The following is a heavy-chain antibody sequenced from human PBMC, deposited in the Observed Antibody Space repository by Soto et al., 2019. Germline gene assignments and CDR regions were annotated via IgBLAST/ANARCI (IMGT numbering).Heavy chain of an antibody. CDR2: ISSDGSNK. CDR3: ARGLTYYSGSGRNYYYGMDV. J-gene: IGHJ6*02. Sequence: QVQLVESGGGVVQPGRSLRLSCAASGFTFSSYAMHWVRQAPGKGLEWVAVISSDGSNKYNADSVKGRFTISRDNPENTLFLQMSRLRAEDTAVYYCARGLTYYSGSGRNYYYGMDVWGQGTTVTVSS. D-gene: IGHD3-10*01. CDR1: GFTFSSYA. V-gene: IGHV3-30-3*01.